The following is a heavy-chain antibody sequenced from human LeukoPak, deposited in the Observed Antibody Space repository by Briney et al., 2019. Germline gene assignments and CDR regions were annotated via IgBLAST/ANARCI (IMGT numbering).Heavy chain of an antibody. D-gene: IGHD1-26*01. CDR1: GGSISSSTSY. CDR2: IYYSGST. CDR3: ARNASDSGTSYFDY. V-gene: IGHV4-39*01. J-gene: IGHJ4*02. Sequence: SETLSLTCTVSGGSISSSTSYWGWIRQPPGKGLEWLGSIYYSGSTSYNPSLKSRVTISVDTSKKQFSLKLDSVTAADTAVYYCARNASDSGTSYFDYWGQGTLVTVSS.